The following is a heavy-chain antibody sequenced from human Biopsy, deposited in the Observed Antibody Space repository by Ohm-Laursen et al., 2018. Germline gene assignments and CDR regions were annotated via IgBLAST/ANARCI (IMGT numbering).Heavy chain of an antibody. CDR3: ARGDYFDSNGYFWFDP. D-gene: IGHD3-22*01. J-gene: IGHJ5*02. CDR1: GGSIDSYY. Sequence: GTLSLTCRVSGGSIDSYYWNWIRQPPGKGLEWIGYIHYSGTTNSNPSLKSQVTMSVDTSKNQFSLKLNSVTAADTAVYYCARGDYFDSNGYFWFDPWGQGTLVTVSS. CDR2: IHYSGTT. V-gene: IGHV4-59*12.